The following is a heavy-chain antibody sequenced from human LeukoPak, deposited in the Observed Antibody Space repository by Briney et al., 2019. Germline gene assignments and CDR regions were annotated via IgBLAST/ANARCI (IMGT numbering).Heavy chain of an antibody. CDR3: ARGHYIWGTYRQYFDY. CDR1: GGSISSHY. D-gene: IGHD3-16*02. V-gene: IGHV4-59*11. J-gene: IGHJ4*02. CDR2: MYYSGST. Sequence: SETLSLTCTVSGGSISSHYWNWIRQPPGKGLEWVGYMYYSGSTSYNPSLMSRVTISVDTSKYQFSLKLSSVTAADTAVYYCARGHYIWGTYRQYFDYWGRGTLVTVSA.